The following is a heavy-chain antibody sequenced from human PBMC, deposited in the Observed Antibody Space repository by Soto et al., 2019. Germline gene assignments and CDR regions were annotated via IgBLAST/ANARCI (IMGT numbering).Heavy chain of an antibody. CDR1: GYTFTAYD. CDR3: ARSAISPFGGLIGPFDY. CDR2: INAGNGNT. Sequence: QVQLVQSGAEEKKPGASVKVSCQASGYTFTAYDIHWVRQAPGQRLEWMGWINAGNGNTRYLQKFQTRITITRDTSASTAYMELSSLTFADTAVYYCARSAISPFGGLIGPFDYWGQGNLVAVSS. D-gene: IGHD3-16*02. J-gene: IGHJ4*02. V-gene: IGHV1-3*05.